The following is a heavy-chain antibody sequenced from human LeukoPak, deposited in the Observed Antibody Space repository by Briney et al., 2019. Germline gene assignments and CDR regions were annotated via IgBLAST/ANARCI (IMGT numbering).Heavy chain of an antibody. D-gene: IGHD2-21*01. J-gene: IGHJ5*02. V-gene: IGHV4-39*01. CDR1: GVSIRSSAYY. Sequence: SETLSLTCTVSGVSIRSSAYYWGWIRQPPGKELEWIGSIYYSGSTHYNPSLKSRVTMSVDMSKNQFFLKLTSVTAADTAVYYCARRLNYGDSSRFDPWGQGTLVTVSS. CDR3: ARRLNYGDSSRFDP. CDR2: IYYSGST.